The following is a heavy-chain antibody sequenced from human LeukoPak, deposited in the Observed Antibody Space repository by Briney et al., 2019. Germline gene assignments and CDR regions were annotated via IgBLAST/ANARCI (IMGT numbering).Heavy chain of an antibody. V-gene: IGHV3-53*01. Sequence: GGSLRLSCAASGFTVSSNYMSWFRHNPGKGLEWVSIIYSGGSTYYTDFAQGRFTISRDSSKNTLYLQMSSLRAEDTAVYYCARAIRPAHYRYYYYYGLDVWGQGTTVTVSS. J-gene: IGHJ6*02. CDR2: IYSGGST. CDR1: GFTVSSNY. CDR3: ARAIRPAHYRYYYYYGLDV. D-gene: IGHD3-10*01.